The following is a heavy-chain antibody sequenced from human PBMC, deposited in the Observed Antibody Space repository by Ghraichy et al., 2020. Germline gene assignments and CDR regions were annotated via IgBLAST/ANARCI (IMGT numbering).Heavy chain of an antibody. J-gene: IGHJ4*02. Sequence: SETLSLTCTVSGGFISSYYWSWIRQPPGKGLEWIGYIYYSGSTTYNPSLKSRVTISVDTSKNQFSLKLSSVTAADTAVYYCARERRSRGYSNGLDYWGQGTLVTVSS. CDR2: IYYSGST. D-gene: IGHD5-18*01. CDR1: GGFISSYY. CDR3: ARERRSRGYSNGLDY. V-gene: IGHV4-59*01.